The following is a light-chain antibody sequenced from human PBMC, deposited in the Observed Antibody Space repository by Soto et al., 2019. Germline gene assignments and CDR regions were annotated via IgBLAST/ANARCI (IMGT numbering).Light chain of an antibody. V-gene: IGKV3-20*01. J-gene: IGKJ4*01. CDR1: QTVRTNY. Sequence: EIVLTQSPGTLSLSPGERATLSCRASQTVRTNYLAWFQHKPGQAPRLLIYGASSRATGIPDRFSGSGSGTDFTLTINRLEPEDFAVYFCQQYSDSPLTFGGGTKVEI. CDR2: GAS. CDR3: QQYSDSPLT.